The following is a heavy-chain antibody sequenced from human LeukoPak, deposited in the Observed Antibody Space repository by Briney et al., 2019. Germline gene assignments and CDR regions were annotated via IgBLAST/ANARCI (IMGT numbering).Heavy chain of an antibody. J-gene: IGHJ4*02. Sequence: ASVKVSCKASGYTFTSYDINWVRQATGQGLEWMGWMNPNSGNTGYAQKFQGRVTMTRNTSISTAYMELSSLRSEDTAVYYCAKDQAYCGGDCYSGYYFDYWGQGTLVTVSS. CDR2: MNPNSGNT. CDR3: AKDQAYCGGDCYSGYYFDY. V-gene: IGHV1-8*01. CDR1: GYTFTSYD. D-gene: IGHD2-21*02.